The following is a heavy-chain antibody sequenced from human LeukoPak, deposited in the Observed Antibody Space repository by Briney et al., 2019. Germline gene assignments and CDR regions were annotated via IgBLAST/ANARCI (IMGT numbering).Heavy chain of an antibody. CDR2: INHSGDI. CDR3: ARRDFALFGVITSFDS. Sequence: SETLSLTCGVYGESFSGFYWSWIRQTPGKGLQWIGEINHSGDINYNPSLENRVTISVDTSKRQFSLRLSSVTAADTAVYYCARRDFALFGVITSFDSWGQGTRVTISS. V-gene: IGHV4-34*01. CDR1: GESFSGFY. J-gene: IGHJ4*02. D-gene: IGHD3-3*01.